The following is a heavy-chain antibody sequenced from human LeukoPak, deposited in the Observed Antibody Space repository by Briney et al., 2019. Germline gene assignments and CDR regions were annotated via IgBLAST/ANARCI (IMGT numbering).Heavy chain of an antibody. CDR1: GGSISRGGYY. CDR3: VRYCSGGSCYSGFDY. J-gene: IGHJ4*02. V-gene: IGHV4-31*03. CDR2: IYYSGST. Sequence: SETLSLICSVSGGSISRGGYYWSWIRQHPGKGLEWIGYIYYSGSTYYNPSLKSRVTMSVDTSKNQFSLKLSSVTAADTAVYYCVRYCSGGSCYSGFDYWGQGTLVTVSS. D-gene: IGHD2-15*01.